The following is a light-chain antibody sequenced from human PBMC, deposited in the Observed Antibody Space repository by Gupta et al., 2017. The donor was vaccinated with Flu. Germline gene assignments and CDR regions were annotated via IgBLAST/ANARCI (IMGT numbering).Light chain of an antibody. CDR2: AAS. Sequence: THAPATLSLSPAATATLSCGASQSIKHNYLAWYQQKPSQAPRLLIYAASSRATGIPERFSGSGSGTDFILTITTLELEDFAVYFCLQDSNSPRTFGQGTKLEIK. J-gene: IGKJ2*02. CDR3: LQDSNSPRT. CDR1: QSIKHNY. V-gene: IGKV3D-20*02.